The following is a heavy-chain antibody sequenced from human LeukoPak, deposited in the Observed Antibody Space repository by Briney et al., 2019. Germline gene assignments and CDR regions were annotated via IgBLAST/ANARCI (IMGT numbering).Heavy chain of an antibody. CDR1: AYSISSGYY. D-gene: IGHD5-24*01. Sequence: SETLSLTCTVSAYSISSGYYWGWIRQPPGKGLEWIWSIFHSGNSYYNPSLKSRVTMSVDTSKNQFSLNLSSMTAADTAVYYCARGGMATILFDYWGQGTLVTVSS. CDR2: IFHSGNS. V-gene: IGHV4-38-2*02. CDR3: ARGGMATILFDY. J-gene: IGHJ4*02.